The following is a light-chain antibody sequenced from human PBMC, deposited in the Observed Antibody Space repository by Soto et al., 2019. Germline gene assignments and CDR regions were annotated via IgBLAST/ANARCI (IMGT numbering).Light chain of an antibody. V-gene: IGKV3-20*01. J-gene: IGKJ5*01. Sequence: EIVLTQSPGTLSLSPGERATLSCRASQSVTKRLAWYQQKPGQAPRLLISDASSRASCIPTRFSGSGSGTDFTLTLSRLEPEDFALYYCQQYGGSPITFGQGTRLEIK. CDR3: QQYGGSPIT. CDR1: QSVTKR. CDR2: DAS.